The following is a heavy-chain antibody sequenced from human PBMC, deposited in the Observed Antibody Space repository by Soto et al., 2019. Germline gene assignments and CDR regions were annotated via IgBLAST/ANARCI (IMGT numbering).Heavy chain of an antibody. Sequence: GGSLRLSCAASGFTFSSYAMHWVRQAPGKGLEWVAVISYDGSNKYYADSVKGRFTISRDNSKNTLYLQMNSLRAEDTAVYYCARGGILNYYYYGMDVWGQGTTVTVSS. CDR3: ARGGILNYYYYGMDV. CDR2: ISYDGSNK. CDR1: GFTFSSYA. V-gene: IGHV3-30-3*01. J-gene: IGHJ6*02. D-gene: IGHD1-20*01.